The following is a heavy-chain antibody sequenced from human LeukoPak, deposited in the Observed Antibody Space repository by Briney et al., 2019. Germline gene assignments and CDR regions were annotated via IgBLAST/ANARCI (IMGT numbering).Heavy chain of an antibody. CDR3: ARANSGYDILYSSGGDFDY. Sequence: GRSLRLSCAASGFTFSNYAMHWVRQAPGQGLEWMGWINPNSDGTNYAQKFQGRVTMTRDTSISTAYMELSRLRSDDTAVYYCARANSGYDILYSSGGDFDYWGQGTLVTVSS. CDR1: GFTFSNYA. V-gene: IGHV1-2*02. CDR2: INPNSDGT. D-gene: IGHD5-12*01. J-gene: IGHJ4*02.